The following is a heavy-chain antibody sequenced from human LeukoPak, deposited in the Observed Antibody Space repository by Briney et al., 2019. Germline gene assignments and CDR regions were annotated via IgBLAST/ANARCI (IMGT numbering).Heavy chain of an antibody. V-gene: IGHV4-59*01. D-gene: IGHD5-24*01. CDR2: IYYSGST. J-gene: IGHJ6*03. Sequence: SETLSLTCTVSGGSISSYYWSWLRQPPGKGLEWIGYIYYSGSTNYNPSLKSRVTISVDTSKNQFSLKLSSVTAADTAVYYCARAGGWLQFSYYYYYMDVWGKGTTVTISS. CDR1: GGSISSYY. CDR3: ARAGGWLQFSYYYYYMDV.